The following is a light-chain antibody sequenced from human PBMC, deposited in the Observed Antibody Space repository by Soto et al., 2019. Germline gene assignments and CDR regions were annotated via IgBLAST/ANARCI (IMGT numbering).Light chain of an antibody. J-gene: IGKJ5*01. V-gene: IGKV1-9*01. CDR1: QGLSSD. Sequence: DIQLTQSPSFLSASVGDRVTITCRASQGLSSDLAWYQQKPGKARKLLIYAASTLQSGVPSRFSGSGSGTEFTLTISSLQPEDFATYYCQQLNSYPITFAQGTRLEIK. CDR2: AAS. CDR3: QQLNSYPIT.